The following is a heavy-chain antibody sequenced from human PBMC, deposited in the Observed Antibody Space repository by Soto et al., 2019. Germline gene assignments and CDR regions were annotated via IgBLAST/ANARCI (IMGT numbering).Heavy chain of an antibody. Sequence: QAQLMQSGAEVKEPGSSVKVSCKASGCTFSGYAISWVRQAPGQGLEWLGGIIPIFGITNYAQKFQNRLTIAADESSATVYMDLRSLTSADSAIYYCARDPRSITGTTSSEDFQHWGQGTLVSLS. V-gene: IGHV1-69*01. J-gene: IGHJ1*01. CDR3: ARDPRSITGTTSSEDFQH. CDR2: IIPIFGIT. D-gene: IGHD1-1*01. CDR1: GCTFSGYA.